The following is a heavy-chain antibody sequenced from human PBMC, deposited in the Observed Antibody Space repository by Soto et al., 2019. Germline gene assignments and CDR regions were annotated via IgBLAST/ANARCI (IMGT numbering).Heavy chain of an antibody. V-gene: IGHV3-30-3*01. Sequence: QVHLVASGGGMVQPGRSLRLACTASGFTFRSYAMHWVRQAPGTGLEWVAVISYSGSNTYYADSVKGRFSISRDISNNTLYLQMNSLRSEDTAVYYCARAPGGSTETFDSWGQGTLVTVSS. CDR3: ARAPGGSTETFDS. CDR1: GFTFRSYA. CDR2: ISYSGSNT. D-gene: IGHD3-10*01. J-gene: IGHJ4*02.